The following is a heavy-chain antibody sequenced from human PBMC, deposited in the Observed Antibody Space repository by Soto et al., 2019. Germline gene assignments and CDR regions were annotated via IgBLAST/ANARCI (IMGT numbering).Heavy chain of an antibody. CDR2: ISTDGRDK. CDR1: GFTFSRHA. D-gene: IGHD6-13*01. V-gene: IGHV3-30*04. CDR3: AKDHDLAAAGYYFDY. J-gene: IGHJ4*02. Sequence: QVQLVESGGGVVQPGRSLRLSCAASGFTFSRHAMHWVRQAPGKGLEWVAVISTDGRDKYHADSVKGRFTISRDNSKNTLYLQMNSLRAEDTAVYYCAKDHDLAAAGYYFDYWGQGILVTVSS.